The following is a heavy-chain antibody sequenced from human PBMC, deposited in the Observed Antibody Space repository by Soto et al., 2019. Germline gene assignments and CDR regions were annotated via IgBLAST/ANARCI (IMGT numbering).Heavy chain of an antibody. V-gene: IGHV4-31*01. CDR3: ASSSVYSVDL. CDR2: IYYSGSP. D-gene: IGHD2-8*01. J-gene: IGHJ2*01. CDR1: GGSISSGDYY. Sequence: QVQLQESGPGLVKPSQTLSLTCIVSGGSISSGDYYWSWIRQHPGKGLEWIGYIYYSGSPYYNPSLKXXVXIXXDTSKNQFTLKLSSVTAADTAVYYCASSSVYSVDLWGRGTLVTVSS.